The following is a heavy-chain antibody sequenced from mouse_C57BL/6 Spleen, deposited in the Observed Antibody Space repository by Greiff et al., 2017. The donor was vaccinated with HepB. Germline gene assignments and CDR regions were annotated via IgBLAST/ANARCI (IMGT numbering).Heavy chain of an antibody. CDR3: ARDGAPTPLYFDY. Sequence: EVKVVESGGGLVKPGGSLKLSCAASGFTFSSYAMSWVRQTPEKRLEWVATISDGGSYTYYPDNVKGRFTISRDNAKNNLYLQMSHLKSEDTAMYYCARDGAPTPLYFDYWGQGTTLTVSS. D-gene: IGHD2-10*01. V-gene: IGHV5-4*01. J-gene: IGHJ2*01. CDR2: ISDGGSYT. CDR1: GFTFSSYA.